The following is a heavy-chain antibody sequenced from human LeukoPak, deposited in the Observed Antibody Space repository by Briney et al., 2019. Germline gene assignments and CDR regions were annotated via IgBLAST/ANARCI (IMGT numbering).Heavy chain of an antibody. Sequence: GGSLSLSCAASGFTFSRDWMRWVRQAPGEGRGWVAYINQDGSEKYYVDSVKGRFTISRDNAKNSLYRQMNSRGAQDKTVYYCERDRWWPRKYSFDYWARQPWSPPPQ. V-gene: IGHV3-7*01. J-gene: IGHJ4*02. D-gene: IGHD5-12*01. CDR2: INQDGSEK. CDR3: ERDRWWPRKYSFDY. CDR1: GFTFSRDW.